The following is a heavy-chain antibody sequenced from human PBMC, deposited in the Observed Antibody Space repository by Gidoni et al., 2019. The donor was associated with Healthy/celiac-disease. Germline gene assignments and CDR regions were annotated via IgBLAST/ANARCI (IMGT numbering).Heavy chain of an antibody. CDR2: IIPIFGTA. V-gene: IGHV1-69*01. CDR3: ARDEAFYDISGYAYWYFDL. Sequence: QVQLVQSGAEVKKPGSSVKVGCKAAGGTFSSYASSWVRQAPGPGLEWMGAIIPIFGTANYAQKFQGRVTITADESTRTSYMELSSLRSQDTAVYYCARDEAFYDISGYAYWYFDLWCRGPLVTVSS. D-gene: IGHD3-22*01. J-gene: IGHJ2*01. CDR1: GGTFSSYA.